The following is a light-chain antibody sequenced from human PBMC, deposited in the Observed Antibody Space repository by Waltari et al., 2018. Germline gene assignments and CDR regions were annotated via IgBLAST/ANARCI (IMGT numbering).Light chain of an antibody. Sequence: DTQMTQSPSTLSASVGDRVTITCRASQSILTWLAWYQQKPGKAPKVLIYDASSLESGVPSRFSGSGSGTEFTLTISSLQPDDFATYYCQQYTTYSGTFGQGTKVEIK. CDR3: QQYTTYSGT. V-gene: IGKV1-5*01. J-gene: IGKJ1*01. CDR1: QSILTW. CDR2: DAS.